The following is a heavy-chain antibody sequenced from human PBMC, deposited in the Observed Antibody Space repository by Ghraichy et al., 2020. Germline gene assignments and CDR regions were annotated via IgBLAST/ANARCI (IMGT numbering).Heavy chain of an antibody. V-gene: IGHV3-21*01. CDR1: GFTFSSYT. D-gene: IGHD2-15*01. CDR2: ISSTSGYI. CDR3: VRAVWRSDCRGGRCQSYPDY. J-gene: IGHJ4*02. Sequence: GGSLRLSCAASGFTFSSYTLTWVRQAPGEGLEWVSSISSTSGYIYYADSVKGRFTISRDNAKNSLYLQMNSLRAEDTAVYYCVRAVWRSDCRGGRCQSYPDYWGQGTLVTVSS.